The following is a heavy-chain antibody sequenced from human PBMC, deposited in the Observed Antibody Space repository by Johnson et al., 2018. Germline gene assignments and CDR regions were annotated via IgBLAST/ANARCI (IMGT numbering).Heavy chain of an antibody. CDR3: AKRDSDSSGWYSAFHI. Sequence: EVQLLESGAEVKKPGESLRISCKGSGYTFTTYWIGWVRQMPGKGLEWMGIIYPGDSDTRYSPSFQGQVTISADKSINTVYLQWGSLKASDTAMYYFAKRDSDSSGWYSAFHIWGQGTMVTVS. J-gene: IGHJ3*02. CDR2: IYPGDSDT. V-gene: IGHV5-51*03. CDR1: GYTFTTYW. D-gene: IGHD6-19*01.